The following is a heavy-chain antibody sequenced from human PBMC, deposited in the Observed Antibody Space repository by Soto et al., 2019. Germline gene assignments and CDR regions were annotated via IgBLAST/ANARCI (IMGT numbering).Heavy chain of an antibody. CDR3: ARHVTTVTTWGGFDP. CDR2: IYYSGST. Sequence: QLQLQESGPGLVKPSETLSLTCTVSGSSISSSSYYWGWIRQPPGKGLEWIGSIYYSGSTYYNPSLKSRVTISVDTSKNQFSLKLISVTAADTAVYYCARHVTTVTTWGGFDPWGQGTLVTVSS. CDR1: GSSISSSSYY. D-gene: IGHD4-4*01. V-gene: IGHV4-39*01. J-gene: IGHJ5*02.